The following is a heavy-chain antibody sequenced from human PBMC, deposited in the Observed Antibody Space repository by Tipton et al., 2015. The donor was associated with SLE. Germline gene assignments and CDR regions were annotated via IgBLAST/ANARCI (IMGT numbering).Heavy chain of an antibody. CDR2: ISGSGGST. V-gene: IGHV3-23*01. CDR3: ARDLIYDFWSEPYYFDY. D-gene: IGHD3-3*01. J-gene: IGHJ4*02. CDR1: GFTFSSYA. Sequence: GSLRLSCAASGFTFSSYAMSWVRQAPGKGLEWVSAISGSGGSTYYADSVKGRFTISRDNSKNTLYLQMNSLRAEDTAVYYCARDLIYDFWSEPYYFDYWGQGTLVTVSS.